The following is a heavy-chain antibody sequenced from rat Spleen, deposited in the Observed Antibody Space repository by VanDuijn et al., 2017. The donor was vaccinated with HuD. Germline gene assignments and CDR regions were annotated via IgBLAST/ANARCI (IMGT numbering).Heavy chain of an antibody. CDR3: ARAPGNGYVMDA. J-gene: IGHJ4*01. CDR2: MWRSGST. CDR1: GFSLTSYS. D-gene: IGHD5-1*01. Sequence: QVQLKESGPGLVQPSQTLSLTCTVSGFSLTSYSVHWVRQPPGKGLEWMGVMWRSGSTEYNSALKSRLGISRDTSKNHIFLKRNSLQSEDTATYHCARAPGNGYVMDAWGQGASVTVSS. V-gene: IGHV2-45*01.